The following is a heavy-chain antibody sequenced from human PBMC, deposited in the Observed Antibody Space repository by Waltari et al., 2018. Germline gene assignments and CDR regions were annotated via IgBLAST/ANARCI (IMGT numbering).Heavy chain of an antibody. CDR2: IYYSGST. D-gene: IGHD1-7*01. CDR3: ARGYNWNYRYYYYYMDV. Sequence: QVQLQQWGAGLLKPSETLSLTCAVYGGSISSSSYYWGWIRQPPGKGLEWIGSIYYSGSTYYNPSLKSRVTISVDTSKNQFSLKLSSVTAADTAVYYCARGYNWNYRYYYYYMDVWGKGTTVTISS. CDR1: GGSISSSSYY. J-gene: IGHJ6*03. V-gene: IGHV4-39*07.